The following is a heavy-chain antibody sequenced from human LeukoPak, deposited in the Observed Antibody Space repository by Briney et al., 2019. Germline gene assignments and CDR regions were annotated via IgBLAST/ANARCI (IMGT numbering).Heavy chain of an antibody. CDR3: AKDSIVVVPAAPSGWFDP. V-gene: IGHV3-53*01. Sequence: GGSLRLSCAASGFTVSSNYMSWVRQAPGKGLEWVSVIYSGGSTYYADSVKGRFTISRDNSKNTLYLQMNSLRAEDTAVYYCAKDSIVVVPAAPSGWFDPWGQGTLVTVSS. D-gene: IGHD2-2*01. J-gene: IGHJ5*02. CDR1: GFTVSSNY. CDR2: IYSGGST.